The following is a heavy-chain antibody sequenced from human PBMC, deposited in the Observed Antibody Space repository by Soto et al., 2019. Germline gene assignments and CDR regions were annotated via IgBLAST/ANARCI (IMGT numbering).Heavy chain of an antibody. D-gene: IGHD2-15*01. CDR1: GFTFSSYW. J-gene: IGHJ6*02. CDR2: LDSDGSSA. CDR3: ARSVPQTGYSSYYGMDV. Sequence: PGGSLRLSCAASGFTFSSYWMHWVRQAPGKGLVWVSRLDSDGSSAIYADSVQGRFTISRDNAKNTLFLQMNSLRAEDTAVYYCARSVPQTGYSSYYGMDVWGQGTTVTVSS. V-gene: IGHV3-74*01.